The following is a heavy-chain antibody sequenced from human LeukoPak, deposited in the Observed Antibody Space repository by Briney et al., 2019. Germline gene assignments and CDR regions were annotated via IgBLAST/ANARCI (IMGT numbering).Heavy chain of an antibody. CDR1: GFTFSSYA. CDR3: ANGLVNGDY. Sequence: HPGGSLRLSCAASGFTFSSYAMSWVRQAPGEGLEWVSAISGRGGSTYYPDSVKGRFTISSKNSNNKLYLQMNSLSAEDTAVYYCANGLVNGDYWGQGTLVTVSS. J-gene: IGHJ4*02. CDR2: ISGRGGST. V-gene: IGHV3-23*01. D-gene: IGHD2-8*01.